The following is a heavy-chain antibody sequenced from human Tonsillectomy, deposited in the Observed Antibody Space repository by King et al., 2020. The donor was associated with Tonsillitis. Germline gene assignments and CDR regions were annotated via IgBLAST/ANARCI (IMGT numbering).Heavy chain of an antibody. V-gene: IGHV6-1*01. CDR2: TYYRSKWYN. D-gene: IGHD6-6*01. CDR1: GDSVSSNSAA. Sequence: VQLQQSGPGLVKPSQTLSLTCAISGDSVSSNSAAWNWIRQSPSRGLEWLGRTYYRSKWYNDYAVSVKSRITINPDTSKNQFSLHLNSVTPEDTAVYYCARERIGSIAARDYFYGMDVWGQGTTVTVSS. J-gene: IGHJ6*02. CDR3: ARERIGSIAARDYFYGMDV.